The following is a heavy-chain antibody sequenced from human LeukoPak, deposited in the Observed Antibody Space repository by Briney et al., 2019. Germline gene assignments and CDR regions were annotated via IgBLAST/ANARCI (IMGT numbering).Heavy chain of an antibody. CDR3: AKDLWGFVEVAPILDY. D-gene: IGHD2-15*01. Sequence: SGGSLRLSCSASGFTFSSYSMNWVRQAPGKGLEWVSGISGSGGSTDYADSVKGRFTISRDNSKNTLYLQMNSLRAEDTAVYYCAKDLWGFVEVAPILDYWGQGTLVTVSS. CDR2: ISGSGGST. CDR1: GFTFSSYS. J-gene: IGHJ4*02. V-gene: IGHV3-23*01.